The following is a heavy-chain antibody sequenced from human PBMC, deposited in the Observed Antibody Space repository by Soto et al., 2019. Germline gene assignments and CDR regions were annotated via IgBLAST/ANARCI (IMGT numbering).Heavy chain of an antibody. V-gene: IGHV4-30-2*01. J-gene: IGHJ3*02. Sequence: LQLQESGSGLVKPSQTLSLTCAVSGGSISSGGYSWSWIRQPPGKGLEWIGYIYHSGSTYYNPSLKSRVTISVGRSKNQFSLKLSSVTAADTAVYYCASGGSTVTTPYAFDIWGQGTMVTVSS. D-gene: IGHD4-17*01. CDR1: GGSISSGGYS. CDR2: IYHSGST. CDR3: ASGGSTVTTPYAFDI.